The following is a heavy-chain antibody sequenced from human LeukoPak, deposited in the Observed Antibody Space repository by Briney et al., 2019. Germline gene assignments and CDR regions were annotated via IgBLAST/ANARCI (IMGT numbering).Heavy chain of an antibody. CDR3: ARVEGAGSIRRKYYFDY. CDR1: GGSISSYY. V-gene: IGHV4-59*01. CDR2: IYYSGNT. Sequence: PSETLSLTCTVSGGSISSYYWSWIRQPPGKGLEWIGYIYYSGNTNYNPSLKSRVTISVDTSNNQFSLKLSSVTAADTAVYYCARVEGAGSIRRKYYFDYWGQGTLVTVSS. J-gene: IGHJ4*02. D-gene: IGHD3-10*01.